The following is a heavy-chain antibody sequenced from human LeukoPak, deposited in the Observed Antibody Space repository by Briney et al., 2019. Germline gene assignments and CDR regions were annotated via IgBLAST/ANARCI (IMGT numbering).Heavy chain of an antibody. V-gene: IGHV3-30*02. CDR3: AKGLGYEYYFDC. CDR2: IRYDGSNK. Sequence: GGSLRLSCAASGFTFSSHAMHWVRQAPGKGLEWVAFIRYDGSNKYYADSVKGRFTISRDNSKNTLYLQMNSLRAEDTAVYYCAKGLGYEYYFDCWGQGTLVTVSS. J-gene: IGHJ4*02. D-gene: IGHD5-12*01. CDR1: GFTFSSHA.